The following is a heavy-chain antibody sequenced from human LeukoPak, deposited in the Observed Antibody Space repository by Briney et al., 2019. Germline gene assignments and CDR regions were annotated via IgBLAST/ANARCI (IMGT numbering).Heavy chain of an antibody. V-gene: IGHV3-64D*06. D-gene: IGHD1-26*01. Sequence: PGRSLRLSCAASGFTFSSYGMHWVRQAPGKGLEYVSSISINGDKTYYAESVKGRFTISRDNSKNTLYLQLSSLRVEDTAVYYCIKDRIGTWSFDHWGQGTLLTVSS. CDR1: GFTFSSYG. J-gene: IGHJ4*02. CDR2: ISINGDKT. CDR3: IKDRIGTWSFDH.